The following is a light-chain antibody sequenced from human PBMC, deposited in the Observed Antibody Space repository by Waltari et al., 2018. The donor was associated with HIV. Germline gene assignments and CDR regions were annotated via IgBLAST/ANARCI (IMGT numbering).Light chain of an antibody. J-gene: IGLJ3*02. Sequence: QLVLTQSPSASASLGGSVTLTCTLSRGHSTYAIAWPQQQPQKGPRYFMRVNSDGSHSKGDGIPDRFSGSSAGAERYLTISSLQSEDEAEYYCQTWGTGIQVFGGGTKLTVL. CDR3: QTWGTGIQV. CDR1: RGHSTYA. V-gene: IGLV4-69*01. CDR2: VNSDGSH.